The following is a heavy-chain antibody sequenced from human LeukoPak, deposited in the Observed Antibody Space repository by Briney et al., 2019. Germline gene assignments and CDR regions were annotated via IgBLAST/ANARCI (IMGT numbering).Heavy chain of an antibody. Sequence: TGGSLRLSCAASGFTFSRFWMSWVRQAPGKGLEWVASINQDESRKHYSDSVGGRFTISRDNTRNSLFLHIDSLSVDDTAIYYCAKLICDVTISDFWGRGALVTVSS. CDR1: GFTFSRFW. CDR3: AKLICDVTISDF. J-gene: IGHJ2*01. CDR2: INQDESRK. D-gene: IGHD3/OR15-3a*01. V-gene: IGHV3-7*01.